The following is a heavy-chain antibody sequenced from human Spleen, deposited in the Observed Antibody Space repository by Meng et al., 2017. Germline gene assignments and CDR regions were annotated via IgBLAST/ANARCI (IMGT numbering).Heavy chain of an antibody. CDR3: TTDRLWSNFDY. V-gene: IGHV3-15*01. CDR1: GFTFSNAW. CDR2: IKSKTDGGTT. J-gene: IGHJ4*02. D-gene: IGHD3-10*01. Sequence: GESLKISCAASGFTFSNAWMSWVRQAPGKGLEWVGRIKSKTDGGTTDYAAPVKGRFTISRDDSKNTLYLQMNSLKTEDTAVYYCTTDRLWSNFDYWGQGTLVTVSS.